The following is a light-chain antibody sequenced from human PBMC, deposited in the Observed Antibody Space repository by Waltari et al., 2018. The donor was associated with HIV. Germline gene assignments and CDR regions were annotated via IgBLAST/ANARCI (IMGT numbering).Light chain of an antibody. CDR1: PSNIGAGFD. V-gene: IGLV1-40*01. CDR2: GSG. Sequence: VLTQPPAVSGAPGQPVTIFCPGNPSNIGAGFDVPSYQQLSGTAPKLLIFGSGNRPSGVPRRFSGSKSGTSPSLAISGLQLEDEGDYYCQSYDRSLNGYVFGGGTKVIVL. CDR3: QSYDRSLNGYV. J-gene: IGLJ1*01.